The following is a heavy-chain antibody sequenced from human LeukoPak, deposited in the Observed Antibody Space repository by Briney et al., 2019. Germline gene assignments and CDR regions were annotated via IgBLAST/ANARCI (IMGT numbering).Heavy chain of an antibody. J-gene: IGHJ4*02. CDR1: GGSISSYH. Sequence: SETLSLTCTVSGGSISSYHWSWIRQPPGKGLEWIGYIYYSGSTNYNPSLKSRVTISVDTSKNRFSLKLSSVTAADTAVYYCALMWGDSSGYYYGTLDYWGQGTLVTVSS. CDR2: IYYSGST. V-gene: IGHV4-59*01. CDR3: ALMWGDSSGYYYGTLDY. D-gene: IGHD3-22*01.